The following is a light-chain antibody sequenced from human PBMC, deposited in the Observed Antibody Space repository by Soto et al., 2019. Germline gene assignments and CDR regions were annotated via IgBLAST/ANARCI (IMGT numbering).Light chain of an antibody. CDR1: QSISNY. CDR2: AAS. Sequence: DIQMTQSPSSLSASVGDRVTITCRASQSISNYLNWYQQKPGKAPKLLIYAASGLQSGVPSRFSGGGSGTEFTLTISSLQPEDFATYYCQQSYSTPVFGPGTKVDIK. J-gene: IGKJ3*01. CDR3: QQSYSTPV. V-gene: IGKV1-39*01.